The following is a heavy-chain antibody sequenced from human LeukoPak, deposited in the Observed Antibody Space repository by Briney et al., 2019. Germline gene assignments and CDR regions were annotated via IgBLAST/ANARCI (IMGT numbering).Heavy chain of an antibody. CDR2: IKQDGSTK. Sequence: GGSLRLSCAASGFTFTNSWMAWVRQSPGKGLEWVANIKQDGSTKHYADSLKGRFTISRDNHKNSLYLQMNSLRADDTAVYYCARDTDGSLDYWGQGILVTVAS. CDR3: ARDTDGSLDY. D-gene: IGHD1-26*01. J-gene: IGHJ4*02. V-gene: IGHV3-7*01. CDR1: GFTFTNSW.